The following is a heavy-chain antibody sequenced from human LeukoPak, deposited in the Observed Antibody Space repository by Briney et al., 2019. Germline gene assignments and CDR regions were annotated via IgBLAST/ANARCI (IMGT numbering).Heavy chain of an antibody. CDR1: GFTFSSYS. D-gene: IGHD3-16*01. CDR2: ISSSSSYI. V-gene: IGHV3-21*01. J-gene: IGHJ5*02. Sequence: GGSLRLSCAASGFTFSSYSMNWVRQAPGKGLEWVSSISSSSSYIYYADSVKGRFTISRDNAKNSLYLQMNSLRAEDTAVYYCARDPTCGGDDWFDPWGQGTLVTVSS. CDR3: ARDPTCGGDDWFDP.